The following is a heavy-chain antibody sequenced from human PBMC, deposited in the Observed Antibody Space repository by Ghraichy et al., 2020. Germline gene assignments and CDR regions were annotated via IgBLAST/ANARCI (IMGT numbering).Heavy chain of an antibody. CDR3: ARDPPAAGTGTFG. V-gene: IGHV3-66*01. CDR2: IYSGGGT. Sequence: ESLNISCAASGVTVSNNYMIWVRQAPGKGLEWVSLIYSGGGTNYADSVKGRFIISRDNSKNTLYLQMNSLRAEDTAVYYCARDPPAAGTGTFGWGQGTLVTVSS. J-gene: IGHJ4*02. CDR1: GVTVSNNY. D-gene: IGHD6-13*01.